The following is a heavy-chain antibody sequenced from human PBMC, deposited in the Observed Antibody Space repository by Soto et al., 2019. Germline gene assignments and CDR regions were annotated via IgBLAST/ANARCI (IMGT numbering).Heavy chain of an antibody. CDR1: GFTFSTYA. V-gene: IGHV3-23*01. CDR3: AHPRGYGVFDAYDF. Sequence: GGSLRLSCAASGFTFSTYAMSWVRQAPGKGLEWVSAISGSGASTFYADPVKGRFTISRDNSINTLYLQMKSLRTEDTAVYYCAHPRGYGVFDAYDFWGQGTMVTVSS. J-gene: IGHJ3*01. CDR2: ISGSGAST. D-gene: IGHD4-17*01.